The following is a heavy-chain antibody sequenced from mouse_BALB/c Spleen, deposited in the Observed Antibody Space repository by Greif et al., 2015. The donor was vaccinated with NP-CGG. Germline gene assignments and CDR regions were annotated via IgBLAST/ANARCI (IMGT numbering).Heavy chain of an antibody. D-gene: IGHD1-1*01. CDR1: GCSLTSYG. J-gene: IGHJ4*01. V-gene: IGHV2-9*02. CDR2: IWAGGST. CDR3: ARDFTTVVATYYYAMDY. Sequence: VQVVESGPGLVAPSQSLSITCTVSGCSLTSYGVHWVRQPPGKGLEWLGVIWAGGSTNYNSARMSRLSISKDNPKSQVFLKMNSLQTDDTAMYYCARDFTTVVATYYYAMDYWGQGTSVTVSS.